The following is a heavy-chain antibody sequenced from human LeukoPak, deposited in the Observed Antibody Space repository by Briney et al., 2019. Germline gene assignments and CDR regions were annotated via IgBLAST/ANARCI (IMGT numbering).Heavy chain of an antibody. CDR3: ARDLDSYCSGGSCYSDY. V-gene: IGHV3-21*01. CDR1: GFTFSSYS. J-gene: IGHJ4*02. D-gene: IGHD2-15*01. CDR2: ISSSSSYI. Sequence: GGSLRLSCAASGFTFSSYSINWVRQAPGKGLEWVSSISSSSSYIYYADSVEGRFTISRDNAKNSLYLQMNSLRAEDTAVYYCARDLDSYCSGGSCYSDYWGQGTLVTVSS.